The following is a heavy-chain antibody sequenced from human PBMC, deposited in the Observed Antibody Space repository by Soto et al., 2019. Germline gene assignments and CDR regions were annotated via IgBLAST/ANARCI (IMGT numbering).Heavy chain of an antibody. D-gene: IGHD6-6*01. CDR1: GYTFTDYY. CDR3: ARTPESAHHDC. Sequence: QVQLVQSGAEVKMPGASVKVSCKASGYTFTDYYVHWVRQAPGQGLEWVAWINPKTGSTHYAQKFEGRVTMSRDTSTNTAYMEVASLTSDDTAVYYCARTPESAHHDCWGQGTLVTVSS. V-gene: IGHV1-2*02. J-gene: IGHJ4*02. CDR2: INPKTGST.